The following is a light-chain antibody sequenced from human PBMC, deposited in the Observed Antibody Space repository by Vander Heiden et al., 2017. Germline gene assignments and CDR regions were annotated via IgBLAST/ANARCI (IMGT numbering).Light chain of an antibody. J-gene: IGKJ2*01. Sequence: DVVMTQSPLFLAVTLGQPASISCRSSQSLVSSNGNTFLNWFHQRPGQSPRRLIYKISNRDSGVPDRFTGSGSGTEFTLKISRVEAEDVGLYYCMQGTHWPYTLGQGTKLEIK. CDR2: KIS. V-gene: IGKV2-30*01. CDR1: QSLVSSNGNTF. CDR3: MQGTHWPYT.